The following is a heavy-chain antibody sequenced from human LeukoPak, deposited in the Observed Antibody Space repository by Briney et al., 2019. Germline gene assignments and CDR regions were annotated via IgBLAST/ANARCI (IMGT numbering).Heavy chain of an antibody. CDR1: GFTFSHFW. CDR3: ARDMKAYDSSYGMDV. V-gene: IGHV3-7*01. J-gene: IGHJ6*02. D-gene: IGHD3-22*01. CDR2: IKKTGSET. Sequence: GGSLRLSCAASGFTFSHFWMSWVRQAPGKGLEWVAYIKKTGSETYYVDSVKGRFTITRDNTRNSLYLQMNSLRAEDTAVYYCARDMKAYDSSYGMDVWGQGTTVTVSS.